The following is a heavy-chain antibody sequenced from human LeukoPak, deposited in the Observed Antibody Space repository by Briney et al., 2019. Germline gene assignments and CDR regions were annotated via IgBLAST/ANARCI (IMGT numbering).Heavy chain of an antibody. D-gene: IGHD6-19*01. Sequence: PEGSLRLSCAASGFTFSPYAMNWVRQAPGKGLEWVSGISGSGGSTHYADSVKGRFTISRDNSKNTLFLEMNSLRAEDAAVYFCARAKRGTPVPISYYYYAMDVWGQGTTVTVSS. V-gene: IGHV3-23*01. CDR2: ISGSGGST. CDR3: ARAKRGTPVPISYYYYAMDV. J-gene: IGHJ6*02. CDR1: GFTFSPYA.